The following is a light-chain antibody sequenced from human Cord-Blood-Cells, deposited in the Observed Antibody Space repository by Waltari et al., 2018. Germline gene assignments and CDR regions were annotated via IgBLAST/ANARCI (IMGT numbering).Light chain of an antibody. V-gene: IGKV3-20*01. Sequence: EIVLTQSPGTLSLSPGERATLSCRASQSVSSSYLAWYQQKPGQAPRLLIYGASSRGTGSPDRFSGSGSGTDFTLTISRLEPEDFAVYYCQQYGSSPPTFGPGTKVDIK. J-gene: IGKJ3*01. CDR2: GAS. CDR3: QQYGSSPPT. CDR1: QSVSSSY.